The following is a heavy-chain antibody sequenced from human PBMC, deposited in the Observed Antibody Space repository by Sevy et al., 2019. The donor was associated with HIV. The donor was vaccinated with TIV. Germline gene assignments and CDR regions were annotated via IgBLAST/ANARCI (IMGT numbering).Heavy chain of an antibody. CDR2: IYYSGST. CDR1: GGSISSGGYY. V-gene: IGHV4-31*03. Sequence: SETLSLTCTVPGGSISSGGYYWSWIRQHPGKGLEWIGYIYYSGSTYYNPSLKSRVTISVDTSKNQFSLKLSSVTAADTAVYYCARGRVELRPSYFDYWGQGTLVTVSS. J-gene: IGHJ4*02. D-gene: IGHD1-7*01. CDR3: ARGRVELRPSYFDY.